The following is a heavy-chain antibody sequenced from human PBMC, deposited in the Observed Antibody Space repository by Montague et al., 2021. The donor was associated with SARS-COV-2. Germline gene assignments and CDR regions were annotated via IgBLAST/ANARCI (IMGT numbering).Heavy chain of an antibody. J-gene: IGHJ6*02. V-gene: IGHV3-9*01. Sequence: SLRLSCAASGFTFSDYVMHWVRQPPGKGLEWVSTISWNSETIGYADSVKGRFTISRDNAKNTLYLQMNSLRAEDTAVYYCARSVRQIVVVVAATVENMDVWGQGTTVTVSS. CDR3: ARSVRQIVVVVAATVENMDV. D-gene: IGHD2-15*01. CDR2: ISWNSETI. CDR1: GFTFSDYV.